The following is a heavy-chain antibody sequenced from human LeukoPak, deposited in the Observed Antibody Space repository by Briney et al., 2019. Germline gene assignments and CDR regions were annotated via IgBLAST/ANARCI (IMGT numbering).Heavy chain of an antibody. CDR3: ARDSGMATINYFQH. V-gene: IGHV1-69*13. Sequence: SVKVSCKASGGTFISYAISWVRQAPGQGLEWMGGIIPIFGTANYAQKFQGRVTITADESTSTAYMELSSLRSEDTAVYYCARDSGMATINYFQHWGQGTLVTVSS. J-gene: IGHJ1*01. CDR1: GGTFISYA. D-gene: IGHD5-24*01. CDR2: IIPIFGTA.